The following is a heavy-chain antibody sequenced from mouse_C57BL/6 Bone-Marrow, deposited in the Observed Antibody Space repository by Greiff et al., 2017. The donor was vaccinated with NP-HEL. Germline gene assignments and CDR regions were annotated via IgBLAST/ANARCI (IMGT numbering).Heavy chain of an antibody. CDR2: ISDGGGYT. V-gene: IGHV5-4*03. J-gene: IGHJ3*01. D-gene: IGHD2-3*01. CDR1: GFTFSSYA. CDR3: ARGGWLPFDY. Sequence: EVKLVESGGGLVKPGGSLKLSCAASGFTFSSYAMSWVRQTPEKRLEWVATISDGGGYTYYPDNVKGRFTISIDNAKNNLYLQMSHLKSEDTAMYYCARGGWLPFDYWGQGTLVTVSA.